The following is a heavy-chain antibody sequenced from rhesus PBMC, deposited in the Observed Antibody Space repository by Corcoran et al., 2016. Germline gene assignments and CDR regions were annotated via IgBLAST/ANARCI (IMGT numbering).Heavy chain of an antibody. D-gene: IGHD4-23*01. CDR1: GFTFSSYV. Sequence: DVQLVESGGGLVKPGGSLRLSCVASGFTFSSYVMHWVRQAPGKGMAWVSVISESGCTIYYADSVKGRFTISRDNAKNSLFLQMNSLRAEDTAVYYCTQYSNYFDYWGQGVLVTVSS. CDR3: TQYSNYFDY. V-gene: IGHV3S26*01. CDR2: ISESGCTI. J-gene: IGHJ4*01.